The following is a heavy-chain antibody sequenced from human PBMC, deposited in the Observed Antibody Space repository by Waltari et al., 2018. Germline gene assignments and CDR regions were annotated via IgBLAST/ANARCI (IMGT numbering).Heavy chain of an antibody. V-gene: IGHV4-34*01. CDR2: INHSGST. CDR1: GGSFSGYY. Sequence: QVQLQQWGAGLLKPSETLSLTCAVYGGSFSGYYWSWIRQPPGQGLEWIGEINHSGSTNYNPSLKSRVTISVDTSKNQFSLKLSSVTAADTAVYYCARGPLTGYSSGWSGAFDIWGQGTMVTVSS. J-gene: IGHJ3*02. D-gene: IGHD6-19*01. CDR3: ARGPLTGYSSGWSGAFDI.